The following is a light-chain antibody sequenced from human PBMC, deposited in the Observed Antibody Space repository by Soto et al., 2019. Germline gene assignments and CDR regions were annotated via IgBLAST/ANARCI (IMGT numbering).Light chain of an antibody. CDR1: PDISNY. V-gene: IGKV1-17*03. CDR3: LQHNTYSRT. CDR2: ASS. J-gene: IGKJ1*01. Sequence: DIQMTQSPSAMSASVGARVTISCRASPDISNYLVWFQQKPGKAPKRLIYASSSLQSGVPLRFSGSGSGTEFTLTIIILQPEDFATYYCLQHNTYSRTFGQGNKVVFK.